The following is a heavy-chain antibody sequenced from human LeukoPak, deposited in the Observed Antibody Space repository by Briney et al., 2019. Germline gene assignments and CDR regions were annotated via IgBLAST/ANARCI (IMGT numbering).Heavy chain of an antibody. D-gene: IGHD5-24*01. V-gene: IGHV4-59*08. Sequence: PSETLSLTCTVSGGSISSYYWSWIRQSPGKGLEWIGYIFYIGSTNYNPSLKSRVTISVDTSKNQFSLKLSSVTAADTAVYYCARAPPGRKGYNPYYFDYWGQGTRVTVSS. J-gene: IGHJ4*02. CDR1: GGSISSYY. CDR3: ARAPPGRKGYNPYYFDY. CDR2: IFYIGST.